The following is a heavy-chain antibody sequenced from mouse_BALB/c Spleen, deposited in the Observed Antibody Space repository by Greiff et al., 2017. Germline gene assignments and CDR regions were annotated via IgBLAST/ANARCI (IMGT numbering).Heavy chain of an antibody. D-gene: IGHD2-1*01. CDR2: IDPENGDT. V-gene: IGHV14-4*02. J-gene: IGHJ4*01. CDR1: GFNIKDYY. Sequence: EVKLQQSGAELVRSGASVKLSSTASGFNIKDYYMHWVKQRPEQGLEWIVWIDPENGDTEYAPKFQGKATMTADTSSNTAYLQLSSLTSEDTAVYYCNACCYGNYAMDYWGQGTSVTVSS. CDR3: NACCYGNYAMDY.